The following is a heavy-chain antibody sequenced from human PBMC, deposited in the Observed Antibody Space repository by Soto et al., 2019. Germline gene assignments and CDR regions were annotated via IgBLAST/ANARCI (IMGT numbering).Heavy chain of an antibody. CDR2: IYYSGST. J-gene: IGHJ4*02. Sequence: KASETLSLTCTVSGGSISSGGYYWSWIRQHPGKGLEWIGYIYYSGSTYYNPSLKSRVTISVDTSKNQFSLKLSSVTAADTAVYYCARDPVRWAYVWGSYPLWGQGTLVTVSS. CDR3: ARDPVRWAYVWGSYPL. D-gene: IGHD3-16*02. V-gene: IGHV4-31*03. CDR1: GGSISSGGYY.